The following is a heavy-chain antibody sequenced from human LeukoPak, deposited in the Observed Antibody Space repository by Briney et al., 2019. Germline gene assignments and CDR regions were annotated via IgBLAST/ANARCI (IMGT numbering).Heavy chain of an antibody. Sequence: GGSLRLSCAASGFTFSSYSLNWVRQAPGKGLEWVSSISSSSGYIYYADSVKGRFTISRDNAKNSLYLQMNSLRDEDTAIYYCARETTVIKKIDYWGQGTLVTVSS. CDR2: ISSSSGYI. J-gene: IGHJ4*02. D-gene: IGHD4-17*01. CDR1: GFTFSSYS. CDR3: ARETTVIKKIDY. V-gene: IGHV3-21*01.